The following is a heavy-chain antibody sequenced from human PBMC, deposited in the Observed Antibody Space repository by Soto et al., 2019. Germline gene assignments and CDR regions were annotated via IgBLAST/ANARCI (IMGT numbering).Heavy chain of an antibody. CDR2: ISSTTNYI. CDR1: GFIFTRYS. Sequence: PGGSLRLSCAASGFIFTRYSMNWVRQAPGKGLEWVSSISSTTNYIYYGDSMKGRFTISRDNAKNSLYLEMNSLRAEDTAVYYCARESEDLTSNLDYWGQGTLVTVSS. J-gene: IGHJ4*02. CDR3: ARESEDLTSNLDY. V-gene: IGHV3-21*06.